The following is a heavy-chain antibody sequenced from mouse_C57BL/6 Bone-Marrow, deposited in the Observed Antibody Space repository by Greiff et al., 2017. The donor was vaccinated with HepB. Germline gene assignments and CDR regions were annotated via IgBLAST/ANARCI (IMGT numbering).Heavy chain of an antibody. D-gene: IGHD2-5*01. V-gene: IGHV1-55*01. J-gene: IGHJ2*01. Sequence: VQLQQPGAELVKPGASVKMSCKASGYTFTSYWITWVKQRPGQGLEWIGDIYPGSGSTNYNEKFKSKATLTVDTSSSTAYMQLSSLTSEDSAVYYCARMNFGYSNYEGYYFGYWGQDTTLTVSA. CDR3: ARMNFGYSNYEGYYFGY. CDR1: GYTFTSYW. CDR2: IYPGSGST.